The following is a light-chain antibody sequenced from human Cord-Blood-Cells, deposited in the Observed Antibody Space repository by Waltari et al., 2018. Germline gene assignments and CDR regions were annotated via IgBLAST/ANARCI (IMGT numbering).Light chain of an antibody. V-gene: IGKV1-5*03. CDR2: KAS. Sequence: DIQMTQSPSNLSESVGDTVTITCRASQSISSCLAWYQQKPGKAPKLLIYKASSLESGVPSRFSGSGSGTEFTLTISSLQPDDFATYYCQQYNSYSPTFGQGTKVEIK. CDR3: QQYNSYSPT. CDR1: QSISSC. J-gene: IGKJ1*01.